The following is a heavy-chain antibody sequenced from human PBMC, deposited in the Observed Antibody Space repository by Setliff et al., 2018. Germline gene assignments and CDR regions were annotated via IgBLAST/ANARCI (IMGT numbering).Heavy chain of an antibody. Sequence: PGGSLRLSCAASGFTFDDYGMNWVRQAPGKGLGWVSSISSTSTYIYYADSVKGRFTISRDNARNSLYLQMNSLRAEDTAVYYCARAPFSSGWYGGWEYYFDYWGQGTQVTV. CDR2: ISSTSTYI. CDR1: GFTFDDYG. V-gene: IGHV3-21*01. J-gene: IGHJ4*02. CDR3: ARAPFSSGWYGGWEYYFDY. D-gene: IGHD6-19*01.